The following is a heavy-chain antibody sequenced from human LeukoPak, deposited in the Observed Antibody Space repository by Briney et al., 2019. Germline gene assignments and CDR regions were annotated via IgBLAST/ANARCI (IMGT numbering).Heavy chain of an antibody. CDR1: GYIFTGYF. CDR3: VRVASGYNYGSWFDP. D-gene: IGHD5-18*01. Sequence: ASVKVSCKASGYIFTGYFMHWVRQAPGQGLEWMGLINPNSGATNYAQKFQDRVTVTRDTSITTAYMELSRLNSDDTAVYYCVRVASGYNYGSWFDPWGQGTLVTVSS. J-gene: IGHJ5*02. CDR2: INPNSGAT. V-gene: IGHV1-2*02.